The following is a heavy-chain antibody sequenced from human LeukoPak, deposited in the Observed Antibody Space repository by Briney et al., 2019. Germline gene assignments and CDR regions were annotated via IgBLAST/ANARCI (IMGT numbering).Heavy chain of an antibody. D-gene: IGHD6-13*01. J-gene: IGHJ3*02. Sequence: ASVKVSCKASGYTFTGYYMHWVRQAPGQGLEWMGISNPSGGSISYAQKFQGRVTMTRDMSTSTVYMELSSLRSEDTAVYYCARAATGDPFDIWGQGTMVTVSS. CDR3: ARAATGDPFDI. V-gene: IGHV1-46*01. CDR1: GYTFTGYY. CDR2: SNPSGGSI.